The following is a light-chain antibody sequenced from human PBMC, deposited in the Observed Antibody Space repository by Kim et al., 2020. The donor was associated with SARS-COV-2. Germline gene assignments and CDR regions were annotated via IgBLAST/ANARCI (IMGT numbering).Light chain of an antibody. Sequence: ETVLTQSPGTLSLSLGERVTLSCRASERLTSGYLAWYQQKPGQAPRLLIYGSYYRATGIPDRFSGSGSGTDFTLTISRLEPEDFAVYYCQQYSSTPYTFGQGTTLEI. CDR1: ERLTSGY. CDR3: QQYSSTPYT. CDR2: GSY. V-gene: IGKV3-20*01. J-gene: IGKJ2*01.